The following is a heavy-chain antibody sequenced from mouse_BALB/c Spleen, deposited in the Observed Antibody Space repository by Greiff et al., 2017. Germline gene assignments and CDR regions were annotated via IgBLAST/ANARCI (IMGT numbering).Heavy chain of an antibody. V-gene: IGHV7-1*02. CDR3: ARDFYYDYGAH. CDR2: SRNKANDYTT. J-gene: IGHJ3*01. Sequence: EVQVVESGGGLVQPGGSLRLSCATSGFTFSDFYMEWVRQPPGKRLEWIAASRNKANDYTTEYSASVKGRFIVSRDTSHSILYLQMTALRAEDTAIYYCARDFYYDYGAHWGQGTLVTVSA. CDR1: GFTFSDFY. D-gene: IGHD2-4*01.